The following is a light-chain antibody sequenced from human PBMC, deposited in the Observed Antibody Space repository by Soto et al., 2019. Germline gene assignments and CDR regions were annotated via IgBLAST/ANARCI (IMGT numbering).Light chain of an antibody. Sequence: EIVLTQSPGTLSLSPGERATLSCRASQSVSSSYLAWYQQKPGQAPRLLIYGASSRAPGIPDRFSGSWSGTDFTLTISRLEPEDFAVYYCQQYGSSYTFGRGTKLEIK. CDR3: QQYGSSYT. CDR2: GAS. CDR1: QSVSSSY. J-gene: IGKJ2*01. V-gene: IGKV3-20*01.